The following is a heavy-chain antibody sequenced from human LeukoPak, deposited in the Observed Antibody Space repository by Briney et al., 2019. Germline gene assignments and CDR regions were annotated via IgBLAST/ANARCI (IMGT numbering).Heavy chain of an antibody. CDR2: ISHDGSDK. V-gene: IGHV3-30*04. Sequence: PGGSLRLSCAASGFTFSRFAMHWVRQAPGKGLEWVSVISHDGSDKYYADSVKGRFTCSRDNSKNTLYLQMNNLRAEDTAVYYCARWGYSFGSGNYYDYHVDSWGQGTLVTVSS. CDR1: GFTFSRFA. J-gene: IGHJ4*02. CDR3: ARWGYSFGSGNYYDYHVDS. D-gene: IGHD3-10*01.